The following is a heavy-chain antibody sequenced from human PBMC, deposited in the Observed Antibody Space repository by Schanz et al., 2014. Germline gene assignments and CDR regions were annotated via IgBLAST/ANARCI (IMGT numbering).Heavy chain of an antibody. CDR1: GFIFNDYY. CDR3: ARENLNWEAFDI. J-gene: IGHJ3*02. CDR2: ISRDGTTS. V-gene: IGHV3-11*01. Sequence: VQLVESGGGLAQPWGSLRLSCAASGFIFNDYYMNWIRQAPGKGLEWLSYISRDGTTSYYADSVKGRFTISRDNAKNSLYLEMTSLRGEDTAVYYCARENLNWEAFDIWGQGTVVTVSS. D-gene: IGHD7-27*01.